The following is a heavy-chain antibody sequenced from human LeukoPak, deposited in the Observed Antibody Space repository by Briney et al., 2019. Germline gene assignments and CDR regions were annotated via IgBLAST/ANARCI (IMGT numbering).Heavy chain of an antibody. J-gene: IGHJ4*01. Sequence: SETLSLTCAVYGASFNNYYWTWIRQPPGKRLEWLGEIGHSGSTNYNPSLNSRVTVSLDTSKNQFSLRLTSVTAADTAVYYCARSGTYQYSSAYDYWGQGNLVTVSS. CDR1: GASFNNYY. CDR2: IGHSGST. V-gene: IGHV4-34*01. D-gene: IGHD3-10*01. CDR3: ARSGTYQYSSAYDY.